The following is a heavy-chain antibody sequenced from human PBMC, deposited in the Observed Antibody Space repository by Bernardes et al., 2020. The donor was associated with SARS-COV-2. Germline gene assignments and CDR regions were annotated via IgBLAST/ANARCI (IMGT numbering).Heavy chain of an antibody. J-gene: IGHJ6*02. CDR3: ARSAGMDV. V-gene: IGHV3-7*03. Sequence: GGSLRLSCAVSGFDFSDYWMTWVRQAPGKGLEWVANIKRDGSATYHVDSVKGRFTISRDNAKNLVFLQMNSLRAEDTAVFYCARSAGMDVWGQGTMVTVSS. CDR1: GFDFSDYW. CDR2: IKRDGSAT.